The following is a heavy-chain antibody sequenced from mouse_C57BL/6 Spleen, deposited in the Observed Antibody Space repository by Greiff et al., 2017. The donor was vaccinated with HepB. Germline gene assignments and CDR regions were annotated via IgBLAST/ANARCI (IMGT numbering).Heavy chain of an antibody. CDR2: ISYDGSN. V-gene: IGHV3-6*01. D-gene: IGHD1-1*01. Sequence: ESGPGLVKPSQSLSLTCSVTGYSITSGYYWNWIRQFPGNKLEWMGYISYDGSNYYNPSLKNRISITRDTSKNQFFLKLNSVTAEDTATYYSARKITTVYFDYWGQGPTLTVSS. CDR3: ARKITTVYFDY. J-gene: IGHJ2*01. CDR1: GYSITSGYY.